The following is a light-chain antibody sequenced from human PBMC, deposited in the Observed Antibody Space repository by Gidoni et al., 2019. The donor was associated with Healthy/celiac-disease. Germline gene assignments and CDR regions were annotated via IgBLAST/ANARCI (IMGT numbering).Light chain of an antibody. CDR3: QQYGSSPRLT. Sequence: EIVLTQSPGTLSLSPGERATLSCRASQSVSSSYLDWYQQKPGQAPRLLIYGASSRATGIPDRFSGSGSGTDFTLTISRLEPEDFAVYYCQQYGSSPRLTFGGGTKVEIK. CDR2: GAS. CDR1: QSVSSSY. J-gene: IGKJ4*01. V-gene: IGKV3-20*01.